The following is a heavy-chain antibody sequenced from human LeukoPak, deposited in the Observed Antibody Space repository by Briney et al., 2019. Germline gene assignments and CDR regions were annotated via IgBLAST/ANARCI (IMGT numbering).Heavy chain of an antibody. CDR3: ARQSGQGDMYYYDSSGYYFDY. D-gene: IGHD3-22*01. Sequence: SETLFLTCTVSGGSISSSSYYWGRIRQPPGKGLEWIGSIYYSGSTYYNPSLKSRVTISVDTSKNQFSLKLSSVTAADTAVYYCARQSGQGDMYYYDSSGYYFDYWGQGTLVTVSS. CDR1: GGSISSSSYY. V-gene: IGHV4-39*01. J-gene: IGHJ4*02. CDR2: IYYSGST.